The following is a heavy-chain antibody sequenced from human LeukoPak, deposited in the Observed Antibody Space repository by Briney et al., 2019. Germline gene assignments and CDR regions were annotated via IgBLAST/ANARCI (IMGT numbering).Heavy chain of an antibody. D-gene: IGHD2-15*01. V-gene: IGHV4-59*12. Sequence: SETLSLTCTVSGGSISSYYWSWIRQPPGKGLEWIGYIYYSGSTNYNPSLKSRVTISVDTSKNQFSLKLSSVTAADTAVYYCARNIVEVVAAHNWFDPWGQGTLVTVSS. CDR2: IYYSGST. CDR3: ARNIVEVVAAHNWFDP. CDR1: GGSISSYY. J-gene: IGHJ5*02.